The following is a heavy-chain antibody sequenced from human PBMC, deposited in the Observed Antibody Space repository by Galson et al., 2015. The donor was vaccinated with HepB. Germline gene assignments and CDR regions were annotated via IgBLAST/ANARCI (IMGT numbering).Heavy chain of an antibody. CDR2: IFGRGNNP. CDR1: GFTFSDFA. D-gene: IGHD3-22*01. Sequence: LILSYAASGFTFSDFAMSWVRQAPGKGLEWVSGIFGRGNNPYYAGSVKGRFTISTDNYKNTPYLEMNSMRAEDTAVYYFSKFQGQVVRNYHFDSWG. CDR3: SKFQGQVVRNYHFDS. V-gene: IGHV3-23*05. J-gene: IGHJ4*01.